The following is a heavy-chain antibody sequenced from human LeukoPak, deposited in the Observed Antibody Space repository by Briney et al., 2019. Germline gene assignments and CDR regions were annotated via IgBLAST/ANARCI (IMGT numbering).Heavy chain of an antibody. CDR3: SISTHYYYYGMDV. J-gene: IGHJ6*02. CDR1: GGSFSGYY. CDR2: INHSGST. D-gene: IGHD3-3*01. Sequence: SETLSLTCAVYGGSFSGYYWSWVRQPPGKGLEWIGEINHSGSTNYNPSLKSRVTISVDTSKNQFSLKLSSVTAADTAVYFASISTHYYYYGMDVWGQGTTVTVSS. V-gene: IGHV4-34*01.